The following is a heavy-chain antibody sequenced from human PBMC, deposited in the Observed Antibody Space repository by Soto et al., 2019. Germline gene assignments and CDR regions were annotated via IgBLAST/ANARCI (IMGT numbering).Heavy chain of an antibody. CDR3: AKDHFPDILGELLSGWFDP. CDR2: ISSSGRYI. CDR1: GFIFSTYS. D-gene: IGHD3-10*01. J-gene: IGHJ5*02. Sequence: GGSLRLSCAASGFIFSTYSMNWVRQAPGKGLEWFSSISSSGRYIYYADSMKGRFTISRDNAKNSLYLQMNSLRAEDTAVYYCAKDHFPDILGELLSGWFDPWGQGTLVTVSS. V-gene: IGHV3-21*04.